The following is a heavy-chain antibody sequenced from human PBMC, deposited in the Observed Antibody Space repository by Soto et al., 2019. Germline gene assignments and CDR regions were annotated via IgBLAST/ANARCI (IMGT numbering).Heavy chain of an antibody. J-gene: IGHJ4*02. V-gene: IGHV3-21*01. Sequence: GGSLRLSCAASGFTFTDFNMIWVSQAPGKGLEWVSFISSGGSYIYYADSVKGRFTISRDNSKNSLYLQMNSLRAEDTAVYYCARGHDYWGQGTLVTVSS. CDR3: ARGHDY. CDR1: GFTFTDFN. CDR2: ISSGGSYI.